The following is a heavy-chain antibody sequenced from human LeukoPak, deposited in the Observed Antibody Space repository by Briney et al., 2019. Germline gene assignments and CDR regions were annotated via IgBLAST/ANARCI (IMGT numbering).Heavy chain of an antibody. CDR2: IIPIFGTA. CDR1: GGTFSSYA. V-gene: IGHV1-69*13. CDR3: ASGNYDILGDAFDI. Sequence: SVKVSCKASGGTFSSYAISWVRQAPGQGLEWMGGIIPIFGTANYAQKFQGRVTITADESTSTAYMELSSLRSEDTAVYYCASGNYDILGDAFDIWGQGTMVTVSS. J-gene: IGHJ3*02. D-gene: IGHD3-9*01.